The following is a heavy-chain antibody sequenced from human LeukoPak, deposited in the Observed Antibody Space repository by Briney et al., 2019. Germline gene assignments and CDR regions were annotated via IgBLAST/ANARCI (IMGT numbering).Heavy chain of an antibody. CDR1: GFTFSSYG. CDR3: ARASEQWLVLDY. J-gene: IGHJ4*02. CDR2: IWYDGSNK. D-gene: IGHD6-19*01. V-gene: IGHV3-33*01. Sequence: GGSLRLSCAASGFTFSSYGMHWVRQAPGKGLEWVAVIWYDGSNKYYADSVKGRFTISRDNSKNTLYLQMNSLRAEDTAVYYCARASEQWLVLDYWGQGTLVTVSS.